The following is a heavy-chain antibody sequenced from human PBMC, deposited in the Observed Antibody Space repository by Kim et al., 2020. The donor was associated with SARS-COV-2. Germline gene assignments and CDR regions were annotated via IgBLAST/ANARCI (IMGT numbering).Heavy chain of an antibody. D-gene: IGHD3-3*01. CDR1: GGSISSYY. V-gene: IGHV4-59*13. CDR2: IYYSGST. Sequence: SETLSLTCTVSGGSISSYYWSWIRQPPGKGPEWIGYIYYSGSTNYNPSLKSRVTISVDTSKNQFSLKLSSVTAADTAVYYCARDGPYYDFWSGYLDYWGQGTLVTVSS. J-gene: IGHJ4*02. CDR3: ARDGPYYDFWSGYLDY.